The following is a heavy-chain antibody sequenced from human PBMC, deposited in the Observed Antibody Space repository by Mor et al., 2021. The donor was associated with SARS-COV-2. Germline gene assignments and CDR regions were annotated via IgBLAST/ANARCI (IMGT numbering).Heavy chain of an antibody. D-gene: IGHD3-9*01. CDR3: ARGPVWRYADY. V-gene: IGHV4-30-2*04. CDR2: YHSGST. J-gene: IGHJ4*02. Sequence: YHSGSTYYNPSLKSRVTISVDTSKNQFSLKLSSVTAADTAVYYCARGPVWRYADYWGQGTLVTVSS.